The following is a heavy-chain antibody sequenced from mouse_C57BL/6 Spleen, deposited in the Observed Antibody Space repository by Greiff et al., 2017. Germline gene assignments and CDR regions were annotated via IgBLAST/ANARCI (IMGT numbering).Heavy chain of an antibody. D-gene: IGHD1-1*01. CDR1: GYTFTSYW. CDR2: IDPSDSYT. CDR3: ARANYYGSSLFDY. V-gene: IGHV1-69*01. J-gene: IGHJ2*01. Sequence: QVQLQQPGAELVMPGASVKLSCKASGYTFTSYWMHWVKQRPGQGLEWIGEIDPSDSYTNYNQKLKGKSTLTVDKSYSTAYMQLSSLTSEDSAVXSCARANYYGSSLFDYWGQGTTLTVSS.